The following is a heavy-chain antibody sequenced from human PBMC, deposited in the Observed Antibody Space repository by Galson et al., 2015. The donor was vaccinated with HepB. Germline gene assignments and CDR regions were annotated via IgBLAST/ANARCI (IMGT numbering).Heavy chain of an antibody. CDR3: AKGGSTRYYYYYMDV. CDR1: GFTFSSYG. V-gene: IGHV3-30*18. Sequence: LRLSCAASGFTFSSYGMHWVRQAPGKGLEWVAVISYDGSNKYYADSVKGRFTISRDNSKNTLYLQMNSLRAGDTAVYYCAKGGSTRYYYYYMDVWGKGTTVTVSS. J-gene: IGHJ6*03. CDR2: ISYDGSNK. D-gene: IGHD2-2*01.